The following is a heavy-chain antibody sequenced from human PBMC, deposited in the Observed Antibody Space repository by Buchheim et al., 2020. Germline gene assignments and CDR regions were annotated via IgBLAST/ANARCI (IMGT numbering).Heavy chain of an antibody. CDR1: GASINNADYH. J-gene: IGHJ4*01. CDR2: LSSTGDT. V-gene: IGHV4-61*02. D-gene: IGHD4-17*01. Sequence: QVQLQESGPGLVKPSQTLSLTCTVSGASINNADYHWNWIRQPAGKGLEWIGRLSSTGDTTYSPSLVSRVTISAATSNNQFSVKLISVTAADTAVYFCARGRSHFDYWGRGTL. CDR3: ARGRSHFDY.